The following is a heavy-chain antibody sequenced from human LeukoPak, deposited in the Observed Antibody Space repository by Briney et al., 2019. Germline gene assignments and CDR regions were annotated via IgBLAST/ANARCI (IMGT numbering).Heavy chain of an antibody. D-gene: IGHD3-22*01. CDR1: GGTFSSYA. V-gene: IGHV1-69*05. Sequence: GASVKVSCKASGGTFSSYAISWVRQAPGQGLEWMGGIIPIFGKAKYAQKFQGRVTIPTDASTSTAYMELSSLRSEDTAVYYCARQTVGDYDSSGYYRNWGQGTLVTVSS. CDR2: IIPIFGKA. J-gene: IGHJ4*02. CDR3: ARQTVGDYDSSGYYRN.